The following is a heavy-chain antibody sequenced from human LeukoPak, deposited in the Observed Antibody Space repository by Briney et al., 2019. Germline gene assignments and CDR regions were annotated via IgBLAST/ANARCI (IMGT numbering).Heavy chain of an antibody. V-gene: IGHV3-23*01. J-gene: IGHJ6*02. Sequence: ESGGSLRLSCAASGFTFSSYAMSWVRQAPGKGLEWVSAISGSGGSTYYADSVKGRFTISRDNSKNTLYLQMNSLRAEDTAVYYCAKDGESGYSYGYGPNYYYGMDVWGQGTTVTVSS. CDR2: ISGSGGST. D-gene: IGHD5-18*01. CDR3: AKDGESGYSYGYGPNYYYGMDV. CDR1: GFTFSSYA.